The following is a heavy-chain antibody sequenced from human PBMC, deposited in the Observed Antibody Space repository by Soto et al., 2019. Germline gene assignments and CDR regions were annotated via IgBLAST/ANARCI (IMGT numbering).Heavy chain of an antibody. CDR1: GFSFSTYS. J-gene: IGHJ6*02. D-gene: IGHD2-21*02. Sequence: PGGSLRLSCEASGFSFSTYSMHWVRQAPGKGLEWVSSIGRRSDIYYADSVKGRFTISRDNAKNSVSLQMNSLRDEDTAVYYCAREDTAWPLAYGLDVWGQGTTVTVSS. CDR2: IGRRSDI. V-gene: IGHV3-21*01. CDR3: AREDTAWPLAYGLDV.